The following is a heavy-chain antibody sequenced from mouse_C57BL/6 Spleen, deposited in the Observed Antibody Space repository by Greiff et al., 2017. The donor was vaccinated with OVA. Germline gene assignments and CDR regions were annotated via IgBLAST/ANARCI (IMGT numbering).Heavy chain of an antibody. Sequence: VQLQQSGPELVKPGASVKMSCKASGYTFTDYNMHWVKQSHGKSLEWIGYINPNNGGTSYNQKFKGKATLTVNKSSSTAYMELRSLTSEDSAVYDCARKDGSNYWYFDVWGTGTTVTVSS. CDR2: INPNNGGT. J-gene: IGHJ1*03. CDR1: GYTFTDYN. D-gene: IGHD1-1*01. CDR3: ARKDGSNYWYFDV. V-gene: IGHV1-22*01.